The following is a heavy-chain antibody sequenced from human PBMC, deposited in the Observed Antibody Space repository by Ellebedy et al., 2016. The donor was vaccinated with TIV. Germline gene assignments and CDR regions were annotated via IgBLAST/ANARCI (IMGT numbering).Heavy chain of an antibody. Sequence: GESLKISCAASGFTFSSYDMHWVRQATGKGLEWVSAIGTAGDTYYPGSVKGRFTISRENAKKSLYLQMNSLRAEDTAVYYCARATAGFDYWGQGTLDTVSS. D-gene: IGHD1-1*01. CDR2: IGTAGDT. CDR1: GFTFSSYD. CDR3: ARATAGFDY. J-gene: IGHJ4*02. V-gene: IGHV3-13*01.